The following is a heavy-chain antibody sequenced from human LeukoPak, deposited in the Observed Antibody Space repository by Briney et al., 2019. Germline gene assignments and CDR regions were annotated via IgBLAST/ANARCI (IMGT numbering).Heavy chain of an antibody. CDR1: GFTFSSYT. Sequence: GGSLRLSCAASGFTFSSYTMNWVRQAPGKGLEWVSSISSTSASIYYGDPVKGRFTISRDNTKSTLFLQMDSLRAEDTAVYYCARSRDYYDITGYRTFAFWGQGTLVTVSS. D-gene: IGHD3-22*01. CDR3: ARSRDYYDITGYRTFAF. CDR2: ISSTSASI. J-gene: IGHJ4*02. V-gene: IGHV3-21*01.